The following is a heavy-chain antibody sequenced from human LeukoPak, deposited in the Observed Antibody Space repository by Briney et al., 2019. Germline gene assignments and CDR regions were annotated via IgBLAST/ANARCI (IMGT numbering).Heavy chain of an antibody. CDR1: GFTFSSYA. CDR3: ARRRIYRGDAFDI. D-gene: IGHD3-10*01. CDR2: ISYDGSNT. Sequence: GGSLRLSCAASGFTFSSYAMHWVRQAPGKGLEWVAIISYDGSNTYYAASVKGRFTISRDNSKNALYLQMNSLRAEDTAVYYCARRRIYRGDAFDIWGQGTMVTVSS. J-gene: IGHJ3*02. V-gene: IGHV3-30*04.